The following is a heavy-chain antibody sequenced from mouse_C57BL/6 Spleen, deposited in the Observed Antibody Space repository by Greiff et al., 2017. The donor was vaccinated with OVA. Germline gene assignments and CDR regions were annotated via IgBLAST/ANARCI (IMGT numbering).Heavy chain of an antibody. CDR1: GYSITSGYY. J-gene: IGHJ2*01. D-gene: IGHD1-1*01. Sequence: QQSGPGLVKPSQSLSLTCSVTGYSITSGYYWNWIRQFPGNKLEWMGYISYDGSNNYNPSLKNRISITRDTSKNQFFLKLNSVTTEDTATYYCARDVATVVATWDYFDYWGQGTTLTVSS. V-gene: IGHV3-6*01. CDR2: ISYDGSN. CDR3: ARDVATVVATWDYFDY.